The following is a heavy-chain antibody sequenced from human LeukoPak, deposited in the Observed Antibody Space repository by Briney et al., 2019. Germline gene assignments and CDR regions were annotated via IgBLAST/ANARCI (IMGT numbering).Heavy chain of an antibody. CDR2: MKPNSGDT. D-gene: IGHD4-11*01. CDR1: GYTFTNYD. J-gene: IGHJ4*02. V-gene: IGHV1-8*01. CDR3: ARGPPERTYSDY. Sequence: ASVLVSCKASGYTFTNYDINWVRQATGQGLEWLGWMKPNSGDTGYAQKFQGRVAMTRNTSVSTAYLELSSLRSDDTAVYYCARGPPERTYSDYWGQGTLVTVSS.